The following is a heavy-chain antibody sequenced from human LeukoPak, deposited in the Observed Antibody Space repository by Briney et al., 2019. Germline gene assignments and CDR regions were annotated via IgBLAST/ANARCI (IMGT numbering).Heavy chain of an antibody. J-gene: IGHJ4*02. CDR1: GFTFSSYS. Sequence: MAGGSLRLSCAASGFTFSSYSFNWVRQAPGKGLEWVSSINTVGTYIYYADSVRGRFTISRDNAENSLWLQMNSLRAEDSAVYYCARLRRNSDRSGFYYYYDYWGQGTLVTASS. CDR2: INTVGTYI. CDR3: ARLRRNSDRSGFYYYYDY. V-gene: IGHV3-21*01. D-gene: IGHD3-22*01.